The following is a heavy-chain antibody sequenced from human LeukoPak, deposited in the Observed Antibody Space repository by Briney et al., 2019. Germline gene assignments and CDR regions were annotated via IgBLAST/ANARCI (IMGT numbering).Heavy chain of an antibody. D-gene: IGHD3-10*01. V-gene: IGHV4-31*03. Sequence: SETLSLTCTLSGDSISSGGYCWNWFRQLPGKGLEWIGYIYSSGNTFYNPSLKSRVIISVDTSKNQFSLKLSSVTAADTALYYCAGSEAPITPPPYGMGVWGQGTKVTVSS. J-gene: IGHJ6*02. CDR1: GDSISSGGYC. CDR3: AGSEAPITPPPYGMGV. CDR2: IYSSGNT.